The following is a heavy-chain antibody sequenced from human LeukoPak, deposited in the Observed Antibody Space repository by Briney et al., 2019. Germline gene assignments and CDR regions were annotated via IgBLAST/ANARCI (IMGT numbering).Heavy chain of an antibody. CDR3: AKGRTLRFLEWSTLFDY. CDR2: ISGSGGST. CDR1: GFTFSSYA. J-gene: IGHJ4*02. Sequence: GGSLRLSCAASGFTFSSYAMRWVRQAPGKGLEWVSAISGSGGSTYYADSVKGRFTISRDNSKNTLYLQMNSLRAEDTAVYYCAKGRTLRFLEWSTLFDYWGQGTLVTVSS. V-gene: IGHV3-23*01. D-gene: IGHD3-3*01.